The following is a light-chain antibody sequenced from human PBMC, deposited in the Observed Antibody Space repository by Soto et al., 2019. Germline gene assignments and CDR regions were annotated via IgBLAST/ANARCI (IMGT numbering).Light chain of an antibody. CDR1: QSVSSN. CDR2: GVS. Sequence: EIVMTQSPATLSVSPGERATLSCRASQSVSSNLAWYQQKPGQAPRLLIYGVSTRATGIPARFSGSGSGTEFTLTISSLQSEDFAVYYCQQYNNWPFPSWTFGQGTKVEIK. J-gene: IGKJ1*01. CDR3: QQYNNWPFPSWT. V-gene: IGKV3-15*01.